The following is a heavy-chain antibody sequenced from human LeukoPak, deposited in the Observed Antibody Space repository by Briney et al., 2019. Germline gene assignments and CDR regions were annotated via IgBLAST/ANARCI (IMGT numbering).Heavy chain of an antibody. CDR3: ARRVVYGYLGYYYYGMDV. CDR1: GYTLTELS. D-gene: IGHD5-18*01. CDR2: FDPEDGET. V-gene: IGHV1-24*01. J-gene: IGHJ6*02. Sequence: ASVKVSCKVSGYTLTELSMHWVRQAPGKGLEWMGGFDPEDGETIYAQKFQGRVTMTEDTSTDTAYMELSSLRSEDTAVYYCARRVVYGYLGYYYYGMDVWGQGTTVTVSS.